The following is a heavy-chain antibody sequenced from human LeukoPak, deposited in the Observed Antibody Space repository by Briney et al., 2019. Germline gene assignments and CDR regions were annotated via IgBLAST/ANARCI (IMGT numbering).Heavy chain of an antibody. Sequence: SETLSLTCTVSGYSISSGYYWGWIRQPPGKGLEWIGSIYHSGSTYYNPPLKSRVTISVDTSKNQFSLKLSSVTAADTAVYYCAKDKRRYSRGNHDAFDIWGQGTMVTVSS. J-gene: IGHJ3*02. CDR2: IYHSGST. D-gene: IGHD1-14*01. CDR1: GYSISSGYY. V-gene: IGHV4-38-2*02. CDR3: AKDKRRYSRGNHDAFDI.